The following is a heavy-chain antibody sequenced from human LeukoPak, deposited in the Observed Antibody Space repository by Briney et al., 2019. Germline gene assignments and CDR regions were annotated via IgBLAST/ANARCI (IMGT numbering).Heavy chain of an antibody. D-gene: IGHD2-2*02. J-gene: IGHJ4*02. CDR2: INPNSGGT. CDR1: GYTFTGYY. Sequence: ASVKVSCKASGYTFTGYYMHWVRQAPGQGLEWMGWINPNSGGTNYAQKFQGRVTMTRDTSISTAYMELSRLRSDDTAVYYCARVLEYQLLYGPFFDYWGQGTLVTVSS. V-gene: IGHV1-2*02. CDR3: ARVLEYQLLYGPFFDY.